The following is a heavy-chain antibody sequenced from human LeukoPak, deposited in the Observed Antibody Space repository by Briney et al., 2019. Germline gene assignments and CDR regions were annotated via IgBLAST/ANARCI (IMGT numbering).Heavy chain of an antibody. V-gene: IGHV4-31*03. CDR2: ISDSGST. D-gene: IGHD3-16*02. Sequence: PSETLSLTCTVSGGSIGTSAYYWNWIRQHPGKGLEWIGFISDSGSTLYNPSLKSRVTISSDTSKNQFSLKLTSVTAADMAVYYWARGRYSYGWNDSWGQGTLVTVSS. J-gene: IGHJ5*01. CDR1: GGSIGTSAYY. CDR3: ARGRYSYGWNDS.